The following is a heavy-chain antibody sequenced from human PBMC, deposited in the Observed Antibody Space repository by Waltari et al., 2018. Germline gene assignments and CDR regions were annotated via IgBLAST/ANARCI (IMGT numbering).Heavy chain of an antibody. CDR1: GGSISSSSYY. Sequence: QLQLQESGPGLVKPSETLSLTCTVSGGSISSSSYYWGWIRQPPGKGLEWIGSIYYSGSTYYNPSLKSRVTISVDTSKNQFSLKLSSVTAADTAVYYCARVRRDGYNYGYFDYWGQGTLVTVSS. CDR2: IYYSGST. J-gene: IGHJ4*02. V-gene: IGHV4-39*07. CDR3: ARVRRDGYNYGYFDY. D-gene: IGHD5-12*01.